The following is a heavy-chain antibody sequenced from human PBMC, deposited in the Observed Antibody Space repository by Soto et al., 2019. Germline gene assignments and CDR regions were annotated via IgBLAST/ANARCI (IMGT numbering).Heavy chain of an antibody. CDR1: GYSFLYYA. Sequence: GASVKVSCKASGYSFLYYAISWVRQAPGQGLEWLGWISPYNANTKYGERVQGRVTITTDTATSTAYLELRSLTSDDTAVYYCAVRGSDTSKGLLGWGQGTLVTLSS. V-gene: IGHV1-18*01. D-gene: IGHD6-19*01. CDR2: ISPYNANT. CDR3: AVRGSDTSKGLLG. J-gene: IGHJ1*01.